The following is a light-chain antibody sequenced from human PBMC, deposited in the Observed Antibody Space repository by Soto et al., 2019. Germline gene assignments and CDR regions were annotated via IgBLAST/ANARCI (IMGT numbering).Light chain of an antibody. J-gene: IGKJ1*01. CDR2: KAS. Sequence: DIQVTQSPSTLSASVGYRVSITCRASQNIINWLAWYQQRPGKAPKLLIYKASDLESGVPSRFCGSGSGTECTLTINCLQAGDFATYDGLQCYDYPRAFGQGAKVEI. CDR1: QNIINW. CDR3: LQCYDYPRA. V-gene: IGKV1-5*03.